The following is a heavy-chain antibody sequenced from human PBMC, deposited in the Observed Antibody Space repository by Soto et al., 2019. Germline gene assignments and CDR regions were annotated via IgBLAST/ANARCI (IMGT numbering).Heavy chain of an antibody. D-gene: IGHD3-22*01. CDR1: GYSFTSYA. J-gene: IGHJ4*02. Sequence: EASVKVSCKASGYSFTSYAIHWMRQAPGQRLEWMGWINAGNGNTKYSQKFQGRVTFTRDTSANTAYMELSSLISEDTAVYYCARPKDYDDCLDLWGQGTLVTVSS. V-gene: IGHV1-3*01. CDR2: INAGNGNT. CDR3: ARPKDYDDCLDL.